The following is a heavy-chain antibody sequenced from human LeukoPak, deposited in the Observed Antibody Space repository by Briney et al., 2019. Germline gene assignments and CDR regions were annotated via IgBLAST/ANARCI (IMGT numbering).Heavy chain of an antibody. D-gene: IGHD6-19*01. CDR2: ISGSSSTI. J-gene: IGHJ4*02. Sequence: GGSLRLSCAACGLTFSSYEMNWVRQAPGKGLEWVSYISGSSSTIYYADSVKGRFTISRDNAKNSLYLQMNSLRAEDTGAYYCVISSGWKGGYYFDFWGQGTLVTVSA. V-gene: IGHV3-48*03. CDR1: GLTFSSYE. CDR3: VISSGWKGGYYFDF.